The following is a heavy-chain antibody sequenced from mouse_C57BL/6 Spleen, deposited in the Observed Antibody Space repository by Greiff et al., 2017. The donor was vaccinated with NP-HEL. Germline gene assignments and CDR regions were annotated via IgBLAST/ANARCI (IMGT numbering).Heavy chain of an antibody. D-gene: IGHD1-1*01. Sequence: QVQLQQSGPELVKPGASVKISCKASGYAFSSSWMNWVKQRPGKGLEWIGRIYPGDGDTNYNGKFKGKATLTADKSSSTAYMQLSSLTSEDSAVYFCARWYGSSYRYFDVWGTGTTVTVSS. CDR3: ARWYGSSYRYFDV. J-gene: IGHJ1*03. V-gene: IGHV1-82*01. CDR1: GYAFSSSW. CDR2: IYPGDGDT.